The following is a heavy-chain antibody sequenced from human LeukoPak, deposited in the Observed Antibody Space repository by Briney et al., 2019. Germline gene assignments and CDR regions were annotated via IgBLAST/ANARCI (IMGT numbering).Heavy chain of an antibody. V-gene: IGHV4-4*09. CDR2: IHSSGGT. CDR1: GGSISGYY. Sequence: SETLSLTCTVSGGSISGYYWDWIRQPPGNGLEWIGYIHSSGGTHYSPSLESRVTMSVDTSKNQFSLMLTSVTAADTAVYYCARHHRSGSGGTYFDYWGQGTLVTVSS. D-gene: IGHD3-22*01. CDR3: ARHHRSGSGGTYFDY. J-gene: IGHJ4*02.